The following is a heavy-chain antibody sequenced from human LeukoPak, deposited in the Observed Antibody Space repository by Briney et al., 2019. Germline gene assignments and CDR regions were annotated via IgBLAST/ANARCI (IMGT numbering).Heavy chain of an antibody. Sequence: GGSLRLSCEGSVFTFSNYWMGWVRQPPGKGLQWVANIKTDGSEKYYVDSVKGRFTISRDNAKNSLYLQMNSLRGEDTAVYYCAREGQWLTLMDVWGKGTTVTVSS. D-gene: IGHD6-19*01. CDR3: AREGQWLTLMDV. J-gene: IGHJ6*03. CDR2: IKTDGSEK. CDR1: VFTFSNYW. V-gene: IGHV3-7*01.